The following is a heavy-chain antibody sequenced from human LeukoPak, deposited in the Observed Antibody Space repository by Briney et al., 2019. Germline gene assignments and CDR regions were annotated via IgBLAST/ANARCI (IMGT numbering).Heavy chain of an antibody. Sequence: GGSLRLSCAASGFTFSSYGMHWVRQAPGKGLEWVAVISYDGSNKYYADSVKGRFTISRDNSKNTLYLQMNSLRAEDTAVYHCAKDYGSGSYYNSALGYWGQGTLVTVSS. CDR2: ISYDGSNK. V-gene: IGHV3-30*18. J-gene: IGHJ4*02. CDR1: GFTFSSYG. D-gene: IGHD3-10*01. CDR3: AKDYGSGSYYNSALGY.